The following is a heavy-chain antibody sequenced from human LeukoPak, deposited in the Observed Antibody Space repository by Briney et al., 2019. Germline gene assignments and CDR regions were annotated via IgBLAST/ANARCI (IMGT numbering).Heavy chain of an antibody. V-gene: IGHV4-39*01. Sequence: SETLSLTCTVSGASISSSSRDGYFFWGWIRQAPGKGLEWIGSIDYSGHTYYNPSLTPRATISVDTPKNQFCLSLRSVTAADTAVYYCARPLYNSWDRFDPWGQGTLITVS. D-gene: IGHD3-16*01. CDR3: ARPLYNSWDRFDP. CDR1: GASISSSSRDGYFF. J-gene: IGHJ5*02. CDR2: IDYSGHT.